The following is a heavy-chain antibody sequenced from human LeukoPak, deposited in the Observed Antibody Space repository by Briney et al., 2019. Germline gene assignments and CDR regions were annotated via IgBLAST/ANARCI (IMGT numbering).Heavy chain of an antibody. CDR3: ARIIRNDYSLALDF. D-gene: IGHD4-11*01. Sequence: ASVKISCKASGYTFTGYYMHWVRQAPGQGLEWMGWINPNSGGTNYAQKFQGRVTMTRDTSISTAYMELSRLRSDDTAVYYCARIIRNDYSLALDFWGQGTLVPVSS. V-gene: IGHV1-2*02. CDR2: INPNSGGT. J-gene: IGHJ4*02. CDR1: GYTFTGYY.